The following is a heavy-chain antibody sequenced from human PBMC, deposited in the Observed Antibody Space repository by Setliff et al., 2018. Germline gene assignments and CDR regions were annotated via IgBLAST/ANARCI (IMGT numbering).Heavy chain of an antibody. CDR1: GDSIGRGGYY. CDR3: ARDRRGGYGAINWFDP. J-gene: IGHJ5*02. D-gene: IGHD3-16*01. V-gene: IGHV4-31*03. CDR2: IYYSGST. Sequence: PSETLSLTCSVSGDSIGRGGYYWSWIRQQPGKGLEWIASIYYSGSTYYNPSLKSRLRVSMDSSKNQFYLDLSSVTAAGTAVYYCARDRRGGYGAINWFDPWGQGTLVTVS.